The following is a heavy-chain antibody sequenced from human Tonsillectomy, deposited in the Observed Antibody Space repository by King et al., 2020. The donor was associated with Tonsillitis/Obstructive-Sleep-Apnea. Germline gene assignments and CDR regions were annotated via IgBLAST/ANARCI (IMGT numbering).Heavy chain of an antibody. CDR2: IGGSGGRT. D-gene: IGHD2-2*01. CDR1: GFTFNSYA. V-gene: IGHV3-23*04. CDR3: AKGHTGVPAANDAFDI. J-gene: IGHJ3*02. Sequence: VQLVESGGGLVQPGGSLRLSCAASGFTFNSYAMSWVRQAPGKGLEWVSAIGGSGGRTHYADSVKGRFTIPRDNSKNTLYLQMNSLRAEDTAVYYCAKGHTGVPAANDAFDIWGQGTMVTVSS.